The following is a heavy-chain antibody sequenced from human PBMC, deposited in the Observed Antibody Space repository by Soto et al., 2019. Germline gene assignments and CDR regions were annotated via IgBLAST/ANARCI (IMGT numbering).Heavy chain of an antibody. D-gene: IGHD6-19*01. CDR2: IWYDGSNK. Sequence: GGSLRLSCAASGFTFSSYGMHWVRQAPCKGLEWVAVIWYDGSNKYYADSVKGRFTISRDNSKNTLYLQMNSLRAEDTAVYYCARDGAVAGASPFYYYYGMDVWGQGTTVTVSS. CDR3: ARDGAVAGASPFYYYYGMDV. V-gene: IGHV3-33*01. J-gene: IGHJ6*02. CDR1: GFTFSSYG.